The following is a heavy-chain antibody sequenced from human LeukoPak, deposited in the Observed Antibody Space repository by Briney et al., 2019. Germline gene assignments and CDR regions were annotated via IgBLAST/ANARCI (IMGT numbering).Heavy chain of an antibody. V-gene: IGHV4-61*02. Sequence: PSETLSLTCTVSGGSISSGGYYWSWIRQPAGKGLERIGRIYTSGSTNYNPSLKSRVTMSVDTSKNQFSLKLSSVTAADTAVYYCASILEWLLDPNYYMDVWGKGTTVTVSS. J-gene: IGHJ6*03. D-gene: IGHD3-3*01. CDR1: GGSISSGGYY. CDR2: IYTSGST. CDR3: ASILEWLLDPNYYMDV.